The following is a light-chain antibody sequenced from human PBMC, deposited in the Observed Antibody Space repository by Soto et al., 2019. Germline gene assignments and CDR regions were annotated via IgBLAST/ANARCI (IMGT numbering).Light chain of an antibody. J-gene: IGLJ2*01. V-gene: IGLV2-23*01. CDR2: EDT. CDR3: CSYAGSSTVI. Sequence: QSVLTQPASVSGSRGQSITISCTGTSRDVGNYNVVSWYQQFPGKAPKLMIYEDTKRPSGVSHRFSGSKSGNTASLTISGLQPEDEARYYCCSYAGSSTVIFGGGTKLTVL. CDR1: SRDVGNYNV.